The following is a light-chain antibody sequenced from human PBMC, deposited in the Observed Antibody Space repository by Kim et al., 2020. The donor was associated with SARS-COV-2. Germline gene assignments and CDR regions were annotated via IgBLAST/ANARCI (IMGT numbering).Light chain of an antibody. CDR3: QSDDSNNWV. J-gene: IGLJ3*02. V-gene: IGLV6-57*03. CDR2: EDN. CDR1: SRSIDNNC. Sequence: GKTVTTPCAPGSRSIDNNCVQWYHQRLGSAPTTLIYEDNQRPSGVPDRFSGSIDSSSNSASLTISGLKTEDEADYYCQSDDSNNWVFGGGTQLTVL.